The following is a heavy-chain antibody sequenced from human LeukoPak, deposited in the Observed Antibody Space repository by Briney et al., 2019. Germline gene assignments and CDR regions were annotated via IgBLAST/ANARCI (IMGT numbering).Heavy chain of an antibody. J-gene: IGHJ4*02. D-gene: IGHD2/OR15-2a*01. V-gene: IGHV3-21*01. CDR1: GFTFSSYS. CDR3: ARETEPIVYGDSTNLDY. Sequence: GGSLRLSCAASGFTFSSYSMNWVRQAPGKGLEWVAFIGSRTGNIYYADSVKGRFSISRDNAKDSVYLQMNSLRVDDTAVYYCARETEPIVYGDSTNLDYWGQGTLVTVSS. CDR2: IGSRTGNI.